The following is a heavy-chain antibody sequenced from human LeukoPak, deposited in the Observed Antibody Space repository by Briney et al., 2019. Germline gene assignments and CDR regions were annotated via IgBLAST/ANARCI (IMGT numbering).Heavy chain of an antibody. CDR3: ARVNFGLPTPGYSSSWYVLDY. D-gene: IGHD6-13*01. Sequence: SETLSLTCTVSGGSISSYYWSWIRQPPGKGLEWIGYIYYSGSTNYNPSLKSRVTISVDTSKNQFSLKLSSVTAADTAVYYCARVNFGLPTPGYSSSWYVLDYWGQGTLVTVSS. J-gene: IGHJ4*02. CDR1: GGSISSYY. V-gene: IGHV4-59*01. CDR2: IYYSGST.